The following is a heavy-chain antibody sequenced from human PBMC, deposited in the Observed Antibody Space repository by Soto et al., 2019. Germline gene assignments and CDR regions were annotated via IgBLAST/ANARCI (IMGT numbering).Heavy chain of an antibody. CDR1: GYSFTSYR. D-gene: IGHD3-10*01. V-gene: IGHV5-10-1*01. Sequence: GESLKISCKGSGYSFTSYRISWVRQMPGKGLEWMGRIDPSDSYTNYSPSFQGHVTLSADKSISTAYLQWSSLKASDTAMYYCASAAITMVRGVIPRHYGMDVWGQGTTVTVSS. CDR2: IDPSDSYT. J-gene: IGHJ6*02. CDR3: ASAAITMVRGVIPRHYGMDV.